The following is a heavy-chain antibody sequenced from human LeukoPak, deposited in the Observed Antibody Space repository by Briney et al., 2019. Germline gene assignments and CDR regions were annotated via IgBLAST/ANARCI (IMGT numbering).Heavy chain of an antibody. V-gene: IGHV3-74*01. J-gene: IGHJ3*02. CDR3: ARGRGSGSSDI. D-gene: IGHD3-10*01. CDR1: GFTFSNYW. Sequence: PGGSLRLSCAGSGFTFSNYWMHWVRQAPGKGLVWVSRIHGDGSTTTYADSVKGRFTISRDNAKNTLYLQMNSLRAEDTAVYYCARGRGSGSSDIWGQGTMVTVSS. CDR2: IHGDGSTT.